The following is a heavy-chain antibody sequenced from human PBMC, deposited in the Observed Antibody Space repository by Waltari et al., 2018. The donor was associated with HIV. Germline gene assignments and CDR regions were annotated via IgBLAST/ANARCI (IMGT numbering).Heavy chain of an antibody. CDR1: GASIHSDNYY. CDR2: VYYRGST. J-gene: IGHJ2*01. Sequence: QVQLQESGPGLVKPSQTLSLTCNVSGASIHSDNYYWAWIRQHPEKGLECIGFVYYRGSTFSNPSFKSRATMSVDTSKNQFSLEVTSMTAADTAVYYCARVVYWYFDLWGRGTLVTVSS. CDR3: ARVVYWYFDL. V-gene: IGHV4-31*02.